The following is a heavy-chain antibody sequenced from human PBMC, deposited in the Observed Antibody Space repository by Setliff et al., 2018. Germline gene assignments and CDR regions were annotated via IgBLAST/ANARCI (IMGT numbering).Heavy chain of an antibody. CDR3: ARGPRYSGSYYVNY. CDR2: INHSGST. V-gene: IGHV4-34*01. J-gene: IGHJ4*02. D-gene: IGHD1-26*01. CDR1: GGSFSGYY. Sequence: PSETLSLTCAVYGGSFSGYYWSWIRQPPGKGLEWIGEINHSGSTNYNPSLKSRVTISVDTSKNQFSLKLSSVTAADTALYYCARGPRYSGSYYVNYWGQGTLVTVSS.